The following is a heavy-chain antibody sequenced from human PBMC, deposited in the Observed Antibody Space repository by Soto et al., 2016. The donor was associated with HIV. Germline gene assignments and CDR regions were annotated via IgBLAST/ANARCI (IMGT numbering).Heavy chain of an antibody. CDR2: ISGSGGTT. CDR1: AFTFSSYA. D-gene: IGHD2-2*02. Sequence: EVHLLESGGGLVQPGESLRLSCAGSAFTFSSYAMSWVRQAPGKGLEWVSVISGSGGTTYYTDSVKGRFTISRDNSKNTLYLQMNNLRAEDTAVYYCAKDWDQPPYYFDYWGQGTLVTVSS. CDR3: AKDWDQPPYYFDY. J-gene: IGHJ4*02. V-gene: IGHV3-23*01.